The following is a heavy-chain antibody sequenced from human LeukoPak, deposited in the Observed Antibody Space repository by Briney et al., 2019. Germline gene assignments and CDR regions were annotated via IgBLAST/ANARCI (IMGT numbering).Heavy chain of an antibody. Sequence: WGSLRLSCAASGFTFSSYSGNWVRQAPGKGLEWLSAISGSGANTYSADSLKGRFTISRDNSKNTVHLQMNSLRAEDTAVYYCAKDSRIPWGAFDIWGQGTIVTVSS. D-gene: IGHD1-26*01. CDR2: ISGSGANT. V-gene: IGHV3-23*01. J-gene: IGHJ3*02. CDR1: GFTFSSYS. CDR3: AKDSRIPWGAFDI.